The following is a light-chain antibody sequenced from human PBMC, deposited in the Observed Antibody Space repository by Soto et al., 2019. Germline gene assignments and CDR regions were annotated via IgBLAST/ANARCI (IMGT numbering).Light chain of an antibody. CDR1: NFNIGTNT. CDR3: AAWDDSLNSYV. J-gene: IGLJ1*01. CDR2: SNN. Sequence: QSVLTQPPSASGTPGQRVTISCSGSNFNIGTNTVNWYQQLPGTAPKFVIYSNNQRPSGVPDRFSGSKSGPSASLAISGLQSEDEADYYCAAWDDSLNSYVFGTGTKVTVL. V-gene: IGLV1-44*01.